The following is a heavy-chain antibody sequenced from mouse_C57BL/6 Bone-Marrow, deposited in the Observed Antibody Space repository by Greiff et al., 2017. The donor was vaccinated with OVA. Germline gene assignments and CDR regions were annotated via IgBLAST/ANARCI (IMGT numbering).Heavy chain of an antibody. Sequence: VQLQQSGPELVKPGASVKISCKASGYSFTAYFMNWVMQSHGKSLEWIGRINPYNGDTFYNQKFKGKATLTVDKSSSTAHMELRSLTSEDSAVYYCAGYSNSCAYWGQGTLVTVSA. CDR2: INPYNGDT. J-gene: IGHJ3*01. V-gene: IGHV1-20*01. D-gene: IGHD2-5*01. CDR1: GYSFTAYF. CDR3: AGYSNSCAY.